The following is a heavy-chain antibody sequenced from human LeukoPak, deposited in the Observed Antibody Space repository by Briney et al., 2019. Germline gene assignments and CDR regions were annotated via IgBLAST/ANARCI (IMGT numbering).Heavy chain of an antibody. CDR1: GGSFSGYY. J-gene: IGHJ3*02. Sequence: PSETLSLTCAVYGGSFSGYYWSWIRQPPGKGLEWIGEINHSGSTNYSPSLKSRVTISVDTSKNQFSLKLSSVTAADTAVYYCARAAIAVAGLDIWGQGTMVTVSS. CDR2: INHSGST. D-gene: IGHD6-19*01. V-gene: IGHV4-34*01. CDR3: ARAAIAVAGLDI.